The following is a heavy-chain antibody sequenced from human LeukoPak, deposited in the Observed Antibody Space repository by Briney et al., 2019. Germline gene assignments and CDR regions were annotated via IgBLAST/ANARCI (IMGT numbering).Heavy chain of an antibody. Sequence: GGSLRLSCAASGFTFSSYAMSWVRQAPGKGLEWVSTISGSGDSTYYADSVKGRFTISRDNSKTTVYLQMNSLRAEDTAVYYCTKDALSRRLSNDPFGWFDPWGQGTLVTVSS. V-gene: IGHV3-23*01. D-gene: IGHD1-1*01. CDR3: TKDALSRRLSNDPFGWFDP. J-gene: IGHJ5*02. CDR1: GFTFSSYA. CDR2: ISGSGDST.